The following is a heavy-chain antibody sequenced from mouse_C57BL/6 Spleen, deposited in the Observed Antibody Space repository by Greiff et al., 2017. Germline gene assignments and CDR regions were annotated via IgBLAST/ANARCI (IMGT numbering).Heavy chain of an antibody. D-gene: IGHD1-1*01. V-gene: IGHV2-2*01. CDR2: IWSGGST. J-gene: IGHJ1*03. CDR3: ARNNGYGTWYFDV. CDR1: GFSLTSYG. Sequence: QVQLQQSGPGLVQPSQSLSITCTVSGFSLTSYGVHWVRQSPGKGLEWLGVIWSGGSTDYNAAFISRLSISKDNSKSQVFFKMNSLQADDTAIYYCARNNGYGTWYFDVWGTGTTVTVSS.